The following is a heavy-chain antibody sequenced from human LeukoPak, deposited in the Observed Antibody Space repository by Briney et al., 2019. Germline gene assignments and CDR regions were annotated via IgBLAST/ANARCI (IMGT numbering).Heavy chain of an antibody. D-gene: IGHD1-26*01. J-gene: IGHJ4*02. V-gene: IGHV4-34*01. Sequence: TSETLSLTCAVYGGSFSGYYWSWIRQPPGKGLEWIGEINHSGSTNYNPSLKSRVTISVDTSKNQFPLKLSSVTAADTAVYYCARLKGGSYRIKPSFGYWGQGTLVTVSS. CDR3: ARLKGGSYRIKPSFGY. CDR2: INHSGST. CDR1: GGSFSGYY.